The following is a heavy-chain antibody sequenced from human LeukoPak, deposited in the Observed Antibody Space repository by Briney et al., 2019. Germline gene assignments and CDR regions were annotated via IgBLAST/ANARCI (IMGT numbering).Heavy chain of an antibody. CDR3: ASHCSSTSCYADYYYMDV. D-gene: IGHD2-2*01. CDR2: IIPMIGTP. CDR1: GGTFSSSG. J-gene: IGHJ6*03. Sequence: GASVKVSCKASGGTFSSSGISWVRQAPGQRLEWMGGIIPMIGTPNYAQKFQGRVTITADESTSTAYMELSSLRSEDTAVYYCASHCSSTSCYADYYYMDVWGKGTTVTVSS. V-gene: IGHV1-69*13.